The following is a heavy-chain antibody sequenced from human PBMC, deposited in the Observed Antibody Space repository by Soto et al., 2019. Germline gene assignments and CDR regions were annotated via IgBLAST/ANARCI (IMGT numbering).Heavy chain of an antibody. D-gene: IGHD3-22*01. V-gene: IGHV1-69*06. J-gene: IGHJ4*02. CDR2: IIPIFGTA. CDR3: ARGGERDYYDSSGYYYPFDY. CDR1: GGTFSSYA. Sequence: SVKVSCKASGGTFSSYAISWVRQAPGQGLEWMGGIIPIFGTANYAQKFQGRVTITADKSTSTAYMELSSLRSEDTAVYYCARGGERDYYDSSGYYYPFDYWGQGTLVTVSS.